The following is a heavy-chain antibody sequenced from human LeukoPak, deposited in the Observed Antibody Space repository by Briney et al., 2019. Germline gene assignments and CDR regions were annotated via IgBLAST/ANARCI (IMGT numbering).Heavy chain of an antibody. CDR1: GGSISGYY. CDR3: ARLDIVVVPAALSYYYMDV. Sequence: PSETLSLTCTVSGGSISGYYWSWIRQPPGKGLEWIGYIYYSGSTNYNPSLKSRVTISVDTSKNQFSLKLSSVTAADTAVYYCARLDIVVVPAALSYYYMDVWGKGTTVTVSS. V-gene: IGHV4-59*01. J-gene: IGHJ6*03. CDR2: IYYSGST. D-gene: IGHD2-2*01.